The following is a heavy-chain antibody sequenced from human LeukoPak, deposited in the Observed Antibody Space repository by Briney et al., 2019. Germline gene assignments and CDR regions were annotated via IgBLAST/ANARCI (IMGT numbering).Heavy chain of an antibody. CDR1: GFTFSSYG. Sequence: GGSLRLSCAASGFTFSSYGMNWVRQAPGKGLEWLSYISGSGTTIYHADSVEGRFTISRDNAENSLYLQMNSLRADDTAVYYCVRDGVVRSFDFWGQGTLVTVSS. V-gene: IGHV3-48*04. D-gene: IGHD3-3*01. J-gene: IGHJ4*02. CDR3: VRDGVVRSFDF. CDR2: ISGSGTTI.